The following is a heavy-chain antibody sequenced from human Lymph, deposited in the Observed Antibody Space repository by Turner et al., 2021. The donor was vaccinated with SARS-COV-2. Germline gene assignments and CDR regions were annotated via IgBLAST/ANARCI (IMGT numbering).Heavy chain of an antibody. CDR2: ISSSSSYI. CDR3: ARDIPTTADYFDY. CDR1: AFTFSTYS. J-gene: IGHJ4*02. D-gene: IGHD4-17*01. Sequence: EVQLVESGGGLVMPGGSLRLSCAASAFTFSTYSMNWVRQAPGKGLEWISSISSSSSYIYYADSVKGRFIISRDDAKNSLYLQMNSLRAEDTAVYYCARDIPTTADYFDYWGQGTLVTVSS. V-gene: IGHV3-21*01.